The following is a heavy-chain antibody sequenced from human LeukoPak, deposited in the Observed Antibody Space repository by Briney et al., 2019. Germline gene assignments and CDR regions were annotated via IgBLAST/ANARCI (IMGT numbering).Heavy chain of an antibody. J-gene: IGHJ5*02. CDR2: ISSSSSYI. CDR1: GFTFSSYS. Sequence: PGGPLRLSCAASGFTFSSYSMNWVRQAPGKGLEWVSSISSSSSYIYYADSVKGRFTISRDNAKNSLYLQMNSLRAEDTAVYYCARDRGIAAAGAAYNWFDPWGQGTLVTVSS. V-gene: IGHV3-21*01. CDR3: ARDRGIAAAGAAYNWFDP. D-gene: IGHD6-13*01.